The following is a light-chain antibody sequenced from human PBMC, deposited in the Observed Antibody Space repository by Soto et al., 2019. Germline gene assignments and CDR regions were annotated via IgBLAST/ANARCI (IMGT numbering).Light chain of an antibody. J-gene: IGKJ3*01. CDR1: QSVSSSY. CDR3: QQYGSSPFT. Sequence: IVLTQCPSLQCLSPGERATLSCRASQSVSSSYLAWYQQKPGQAPRLLIYGASSRATGIPDRFSGSGSGTDFTLTISRLQPEDFAVYYCQQYGSSPFTFGRGTKVDIK. CDR2: GAS. V-gene: IGKV3-20*01.